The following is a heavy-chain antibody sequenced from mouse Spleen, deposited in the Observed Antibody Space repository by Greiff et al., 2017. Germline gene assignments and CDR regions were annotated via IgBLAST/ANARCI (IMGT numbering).Heavy chain of an antibody. CDR1: GYTFTDYY. J-gene: IGHJ3*01. V-gene: IGHV1-19*01. CDR2: INPYNGGT. CDR3: ARDSSGSFAY. Sequence: EVQLQQSGPVLVKPGASVKMSCKASGYTFTDYYMNWVKQSHGKSLEWIGVINPYNGGTSYNQKFKGKATLTVDKSSSTAYMELNSLTSEDSAVYYCARDSSGSFAYWGQGTLVTVSA. D-gene: IGHD3-2*01.